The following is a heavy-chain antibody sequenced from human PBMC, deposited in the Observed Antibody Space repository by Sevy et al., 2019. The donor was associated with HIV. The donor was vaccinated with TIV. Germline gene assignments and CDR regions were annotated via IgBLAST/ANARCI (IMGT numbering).Heavy chain of an antibody. CDR3: ARDPPRLYSSNPYREYYYGMDV. Sequence: GGSLRLSCAASGFTFSSYSMNWVRQAPGKGLEWVSSISSSSSYRYYADSVKGRFTISRDNAKNSLYLQMNSLRAEDRAVYDCARDPPRLYSSNPYREYYYGMDVWGQGTTVTVSS. V-gene: IGHV3-21*01. D-gene: IGHD6-13*01. CDR1: GFTFSSYS. CDR2: ISSSSSYR. J-gene: IGHJ6*02.